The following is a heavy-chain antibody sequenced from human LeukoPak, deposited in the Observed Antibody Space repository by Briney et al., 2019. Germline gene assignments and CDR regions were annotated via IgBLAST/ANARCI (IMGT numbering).Heavy chain of an antibody. CDR1: GFTVSSNY. V-gene: IGHV3-66*01. J-gene: IGHJ4*02. D-gene: IGHD5/OR15-5a*01. Sequence: PGGSLRLSCAASGFTVSSNYMGWVRQAPGKGLEWVSVLYSGGNTYYADSVKGRFTISRDNSKNTLYLQMNSLRAEDTAVYYCARDLPPGYWGQGTLVTVSS. CDR3: ARDLPPGY. CDR2: LYSGGNT.